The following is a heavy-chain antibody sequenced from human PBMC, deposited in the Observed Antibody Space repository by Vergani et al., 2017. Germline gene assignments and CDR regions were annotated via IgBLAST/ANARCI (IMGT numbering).Heavy chain of an antibody. Sequence: QVQLQQWGGGLLKPSETLSLTCVVNGGSFTSYHWTWIRQSPGEGLEWVGDIDHTGRPDYNPSIKSRLTISVDKSRNQFSLTLNSVTVTDTAIYFCARVNTETNGHLYYYYYMDVWGQGTAVTVS. CDR2: IDHTGRP. D-gene: IGHD4-11*01. J-gene: IGHJ6*03. CDR3: ARVNTETNGHLYYYYYMDV. V-gene: IGHV4-34*01. CDR1: GGSFTSYH.